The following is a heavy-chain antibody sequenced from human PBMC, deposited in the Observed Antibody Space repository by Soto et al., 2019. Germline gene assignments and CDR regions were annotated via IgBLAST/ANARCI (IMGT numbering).Heavy chain of an antibody. V-gene: IGHV5-10-1*01. Sequence: GESLKISCKGSGYSFTSYWISWVRQMPGKGLEWMGRIDPSDSYTNYSPSFQGHVTISADKSISTAYLQWSSLKASDTAMYYCARDPGSLVAGYYYYGMDVWGQGTTVTVSS. CDR1: GYSFTSYW. CDR2: IDPSDSYT. D-gene: IGHD6-19*01. J-gene: IGHJ6*02. CDR3: ARDPGSLVAGYYYYGMDV.